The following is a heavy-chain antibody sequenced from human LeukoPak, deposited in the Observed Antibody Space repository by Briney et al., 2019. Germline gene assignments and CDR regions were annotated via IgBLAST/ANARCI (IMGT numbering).Heavy chain of an antibody. J-gene: IGHJ4*02. V-gene: IGHV3-30*04. D-gene: IGHD1-20*01. CDR3: ARERRNWNYFDY. CDR2: ISYDGSNK. CDR1: GFTFSSYA. Sequence: GGSLRLSCAASGFTFSSYAMHWFRQAPGKGLEWVAVISYDGSNKYYADSVKGRFTISRDNSKNTLYLQMNSLRAEDTAVYYCARERRNWNYFDYWGQGTLVTVSS.